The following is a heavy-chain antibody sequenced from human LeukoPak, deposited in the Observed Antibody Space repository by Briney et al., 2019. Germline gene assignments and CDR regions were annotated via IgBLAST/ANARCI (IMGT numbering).Heavy chain of an antibody. D-gene: IGHD3-10*01. CDR3: AKGYYGSGTFPFGMDV. CDR1: GFTFGSYA. J-gene: IGHJ6*02. CDR2: ISGSGGST. V-gene: IGHV3-23*01. Sequence: GGSLRLSCAASGFTFGSYAMSWVRQAPGKGLEWVSAISGSGGSTYYADSVKGRFTIPRDNSKNTLYLQMNSLRAEDTAVYYCAKGYYGSGTFPFGMDVWGQGTTVTVSS.